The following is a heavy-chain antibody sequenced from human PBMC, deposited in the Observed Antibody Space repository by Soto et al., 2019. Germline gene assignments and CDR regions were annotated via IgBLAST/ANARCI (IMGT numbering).Heavy chain of an antibody. CDR1: GGSFSGYY. D-gene: IGHD3-10*01. CDR2: INHSGST. V-gene: IGHV4-34*01. Sequence: PSETLSLTCAVYGGSFSGYYWSWIRQPPGKGLEWIGEINHSGSTNYNPSLKSRVTISVDTSKNQFSLKLSSVTAADTAVYYCARGRGGSGSTPNAKFDYWGQGTLVTV. J-gene: IGHJ4*02. CDR3: ARGRGGSGSTPNAKFDY.